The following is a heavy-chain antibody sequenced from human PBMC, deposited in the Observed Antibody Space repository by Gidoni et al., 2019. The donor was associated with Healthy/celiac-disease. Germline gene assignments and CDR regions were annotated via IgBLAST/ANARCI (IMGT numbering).Heavy chain of an antibody. CDR1: GYSFTSYW. D-gene: IGHD4-17*01. CDR2: IYPGDSDT. V-gene: IGHV5-51*01. CDR3: ARTEGDPHDYGDYKGPSGWFDP. J-gene: IGHJ5*02. Sequence: EVQLVQSGAEVKKPGESLKISCKGSGYSFTSYWIGWVRQMPGKGLEWMGIIYPGDSDTRYSPSFQGQVTISADKSISTAYLQWSSLKASDTAMYYCARTEGDPHDYGDYKGPSGWFDPWGQGTLVTVSS.